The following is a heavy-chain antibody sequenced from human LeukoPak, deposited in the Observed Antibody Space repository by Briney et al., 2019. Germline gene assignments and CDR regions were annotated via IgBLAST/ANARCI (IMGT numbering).Heavy chain of an antibody. Sequence: GGSLRLSCAASGFTFSDYYMTWIRQAPGKGLEWVSYISSRTNYTDYADSVKGRFTISRDNAKNSLYLQMTSLRVEDTAVYYCARDPISRGYGDYPPPHDYWGQGTLVTVSS. V-gene: IGHV3-11*06. J-gene: IGHJ4*02. CDR3: ARDPISRGYGDYPPPHDY. CDR1: GFTFSDYY. CDR2: ISSRTNYT. D-gene: IGHD4-17*01.